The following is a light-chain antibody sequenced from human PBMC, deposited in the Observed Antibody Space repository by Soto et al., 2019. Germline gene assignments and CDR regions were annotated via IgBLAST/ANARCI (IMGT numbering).Light chain of an antibody. CDR2: GNS. J-gene: IGLJ2*01. CDR3: SSYTSDTTPA. CDR1: SSNIGAHYD. V-gene: IGLV1-40*01. Sequence: QSVLTQPPSVSGAPGQRVTISCTGSSSNIGAHYDVHWYQQLPGTAPKLLIYGNSNRPSGVPDRFSGSKSGTSASLAITGLQAEDEAHYYCSSYTSDTTPAFGGGTKLTVL.